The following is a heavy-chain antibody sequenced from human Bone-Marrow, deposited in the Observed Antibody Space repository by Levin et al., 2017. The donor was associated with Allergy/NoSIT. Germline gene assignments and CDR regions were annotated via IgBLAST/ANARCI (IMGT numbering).Heavy chain of an antibody. CDR1: GYTLSDYF. J-gene: IGHJ5*02. CDR2: INPYTGGT. Sequence: ASVKVSCKASGYTLSDYFMEWVRQAPGQGLECMGWINPYTGGTYYAQKFQGRVTLTRDTSTSTVYMELSGLRSDDTAVYYCAPGFCTGGKCSPPGMWLEPWGQGTLVSVSS. V-gene: IGHV1-2*02. CDR3: APGFCTGGKCSPPGMWLEP. D-gene: IGHD2-8*02.